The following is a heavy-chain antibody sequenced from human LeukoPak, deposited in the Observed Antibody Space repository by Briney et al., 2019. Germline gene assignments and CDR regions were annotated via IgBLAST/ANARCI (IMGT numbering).Heavy chain of an antibody. CDR2: IIPIFGTA. D-gene: IGHD3-9*01. J-gene: IGHJ3*02. V-gene: IGHV1-69*05. CDR3: ASGGDITRYAFDI. Sequence: SVKVSCKASGGTFSSYAISWVRQAPGQGLEWMGRIIPIFGTANYAQKFQGRVTITTDESTSTAYMELSSLRSGDTAVYYCASGGDITRYAFDIWGQGTMVTVSS. CDR1: GGTFSSYA.